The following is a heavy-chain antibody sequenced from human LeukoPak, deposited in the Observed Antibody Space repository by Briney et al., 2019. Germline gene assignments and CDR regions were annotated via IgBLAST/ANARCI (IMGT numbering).Heavy chain of an antibody. CDR1: GGSFSGYY. CDR3: ARQTGSGLFILP. CDR2: MNHSGST. Sequence: SETLSLTCAVYGGSFSGYYWSWIRQPPGKGLEWIGVMNHSGSTNYNPSLKSRVTISVDTSKNQFSLRLSSVTAADTAVYYCARQTGSGLFILPGGQGTLVTVSS. D-gene: IGHD3/OR15-3a*01. J-gene: IGHJ4*02. V-gene: IGHV4-34*01.